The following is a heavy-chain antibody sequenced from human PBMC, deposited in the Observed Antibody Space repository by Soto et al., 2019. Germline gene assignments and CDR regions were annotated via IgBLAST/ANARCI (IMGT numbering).Heavy chain of an antibody. D-gene: IGHD4-17*01. CDR3: ARDGLTTTVTTPNWFDP. CDR2: IIPILGIA. V-gene: IGHV1-69*08. J-gene: IGHJ5*02. Sequence: QVQLVQSGAEVKKPGSSVKVSCKASGGTFSSYTISWVRQAPGQGLEWMGRIIPILGIANYAQKFQGRVTITADKSTSTAYMELSSLRSEDTAVYYCARDGLTTTVTTPNWFDPWGHGTLVTVSS. CDR1: GGTFSSYT.